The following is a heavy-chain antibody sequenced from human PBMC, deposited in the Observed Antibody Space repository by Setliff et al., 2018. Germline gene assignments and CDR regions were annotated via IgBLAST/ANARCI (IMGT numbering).Heavy chain of an antibody. CDR1: GYTFTGYF. D-gene: IGHD1-26*01. Sequence: GASVKVSCKTSGYTFTGYFIHWVRQAPRQGLEWLGWINPKSGVTSYAQSFQGRIAMTRDTSINTVYMELNGLTSDDAAVYFCAREGGLQGATSYYHFYNYINVWGKGTKVTVSS. CDR2: INPKSGVT. V-gene: IGHV1-2*02. CDR3: AREGGLQGATSYYHFYNYINV. J-gene: IGHJ6*03.